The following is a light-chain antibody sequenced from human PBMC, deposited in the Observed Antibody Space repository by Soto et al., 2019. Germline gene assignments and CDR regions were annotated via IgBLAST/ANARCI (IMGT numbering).Light chain of an antibody. CDR1: QSVSSY. CDR2: GAS. Sequence: EIVLTQSPATLSLSPGERATLSCRASQSVSSYLAWYQQKPGQAPRLLIYGASNRATDIPARFSGSGSGTDFTLNISSLESEDFAVYYCHQRGNWPRTFGQGTKLEIK. V-gene: IGKV3-11*01. CDR3: HQRGNWPRT. J-gene: IGKJ2*01.